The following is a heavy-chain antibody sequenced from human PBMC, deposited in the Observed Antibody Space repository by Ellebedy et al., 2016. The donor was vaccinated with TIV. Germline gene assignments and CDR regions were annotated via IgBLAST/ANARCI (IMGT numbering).Heavy chain of an antibody. CDR2: INSDGSST. J-gene: IGHJ4*02. V-gene: IGHV3-74*01. D-gene: IGHD6-6*01. Sequence: GESLKISCAASGFTFSSYWMHWVRQAPGKGLVWVSRINSDGSSTSYADSVKGRFTISRDNAKNSLYLQMNSLRAEDTALYYCAKDKYSSSSGSDYWGQGTLVTVSS. CDR1: GFTFSSYW. CDR3: AKDKYSSSSGSDY.